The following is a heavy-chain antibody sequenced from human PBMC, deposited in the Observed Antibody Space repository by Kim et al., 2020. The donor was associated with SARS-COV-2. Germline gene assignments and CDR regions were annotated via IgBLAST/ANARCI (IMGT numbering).Heavy chain of an antibody. V-gene: IGHV3-7*03. Sequence: GGSLRLSCAVSGFPFSAYWMSWVRQAPGKGLEYVANIKEDGSDRTYVGSVKGRFTIFRDNTKNSLFLQMSSLTADDTGVYYCATWYPYDYGLGVWGQGTTVTVSS. CDR1: GFPFSAYW. J-gene: IGHJ6*02. D-gene: IGHD6-13*01. CDR3: ATWYPYDYGLGV. CDR2: IKEDGSDR.